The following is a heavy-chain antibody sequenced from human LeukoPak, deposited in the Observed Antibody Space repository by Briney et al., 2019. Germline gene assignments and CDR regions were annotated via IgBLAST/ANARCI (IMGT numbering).Heavy chain of an antibody. D-gene: IGHD1-26*01. CDR3: ATKRWELGGLDY. CDR2: ITGSGGST. Sequence: GGSLRLSCAASGFNFNSYAMSWVRQAPGKGLEWVSGITGSGGSTYYADSVKGRFTISRDNSKNTLYLQMNSLRAEDTAVYYCATKRWELGGLDYWGQGTLVTVSS. V-gene: IGHV3-23*01. CDR1: GFNFNSYA. J-gene: IGHJ4*02.